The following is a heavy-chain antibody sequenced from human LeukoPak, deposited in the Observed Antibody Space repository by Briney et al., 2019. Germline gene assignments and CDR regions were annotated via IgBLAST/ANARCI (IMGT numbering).Heavy chain of an antibody. CDR2: ISGSGGST. D-gene: IGHD5-12*01. V-gene: IGHV3-23*01. CDR3: ARAVDIVATTPFDL. Sequence: GGSLRLSCAASGFTFSSYAMHWVRQAPGKGLEWVSAISGSGGSTYYADSVKGRFTISRDNSKNTVYLDMNSLRAEDTAVYYCARAVDIVATTPFDLWGQGTMVTVSS. J-gene: IGHJ3*01. CDR1: GFTFSSYA.